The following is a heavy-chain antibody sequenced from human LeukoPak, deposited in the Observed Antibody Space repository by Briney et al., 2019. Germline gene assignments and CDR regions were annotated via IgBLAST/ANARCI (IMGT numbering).Heavy chain of an antibody. CDR2: ISAYNGNT. Sequence: ASVKVSCKASGYTFTSYDINWVRQATGQGLEWMGWISAYNGNTNYAQKLQGRVTMTTDTSTSTAYMELRSLRSDDTAVYYCARVRVVSLIDYWGQGTLVTVSS. CDR3: ARVRVVSLIDY. J-gene: IGHJ4*02. V-gene: IGHV1-18*01. D-gene: IGHD5/OR15-5a*01. CDR1: GYTFTSYD.